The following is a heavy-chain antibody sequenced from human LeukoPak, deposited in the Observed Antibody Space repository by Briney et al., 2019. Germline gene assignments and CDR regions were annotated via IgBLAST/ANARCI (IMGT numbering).Heavy chain of an antibody. CDR1: GYIFSNYA. CDR3: ARGNRPQRCYGSGSFDP. D-gene: IGHD3-10*01. V-gene: IGHV7-4-1*02. CDR2: INTNTGNP. J-gene: IGHJ5*02. Sequence: GATVKVSCKASGYIFSNYAVNLVRQAPGQGLAWMGWINTNTGNPTYSQGFTGRFALSVDTSVNTAFLEITSLKSKDTAVYYCARGNRPQRCYGSGSFDPWGQGALVSVSS.